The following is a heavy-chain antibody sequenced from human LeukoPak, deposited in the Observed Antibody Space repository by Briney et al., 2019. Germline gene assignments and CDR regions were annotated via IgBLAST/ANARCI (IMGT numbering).Heavy chain of an antibody. CDR2: IIPIFGTA. V-gene: IGHV1-69*01. Sequence: SVKVSCKASGGTFSSYAISWVRQAPGQGLEWMGGIIPIFGTANYAQKFQGRVTITADESTSTAYMELSSLRSEDTAVYYCARDYGSGSYFPYNWFDPWGQGTLVTVSS. D-gene: IGHD3-10*01. CDR1: GGTFSSYA. J-gene: IGHJ5*02. CDR3: ARDYGSGSYFPYNWFDP.